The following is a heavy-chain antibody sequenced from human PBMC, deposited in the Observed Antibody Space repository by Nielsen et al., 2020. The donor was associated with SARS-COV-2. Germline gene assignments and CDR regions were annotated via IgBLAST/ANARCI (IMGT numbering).Heavy chain of an antibody. V-gene: IGHV1-8*02. CDR1: GYSFTSYE. D-gene: IGHD6-19*01. CDR2: MNPNSGNT. CDR3: ARGGRIEVADKTYYYGLDV. Sequence: ASVKVSCKASGYSFTSYEINWVRQATGQGLEWMGWMNPNSGNTGYAQKFQGRVTMTRSTSTSTAYMELHNLRPEDTAVYYCARGGRIEVADKTYYYGLDVWGQGTTVTISS. J-gene: IGHJ6*02.